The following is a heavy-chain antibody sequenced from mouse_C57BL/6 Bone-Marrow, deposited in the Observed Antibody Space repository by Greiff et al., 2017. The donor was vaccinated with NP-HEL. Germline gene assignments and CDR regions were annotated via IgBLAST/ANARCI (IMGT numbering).Heavy chain of an antibody. J-gene: IGHJ3*01. CDR3: ARHRNWAWFAY. Sequence: EVQRVESGGDLVKPGGSLKLSCAASGFTFSSYGMSWVRQTPDKRLEWVATTSSGGSYTYYPDSVKGRFTISRDNAKNTLYLQMSSLKSEDTAMYYCARHRNWAWFAYWGQGTLVTVSA. V-gene: IGHV5-6*01. CDR2: TSSGGSYT. CDR1: GFTFSSYG. D-gene: IGHD4-1*01.